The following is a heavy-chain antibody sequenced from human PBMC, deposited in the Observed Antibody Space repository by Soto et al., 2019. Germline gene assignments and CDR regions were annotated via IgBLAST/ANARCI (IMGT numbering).Heavy chain of an antibody. Sequence: ASVKVSCKASGYTFTSYDINWVRQATGQGLEWMGWMNPNSGNTGYAQKFQGRVTMTRNTSISTAYMELSSLRSEDTAVYYGARPQYQLLGSNYYYYGMDVWGQGTTVTVSS. CDR2: MNPNSGNT. CDR3: ARPQYQLLGSNYYYYGMDV. D-gene: IGHD2-2*01. J-gene: IGHJ6*02. CDR1: GYTFTSYD. V-gene: IGHV1-8*01.